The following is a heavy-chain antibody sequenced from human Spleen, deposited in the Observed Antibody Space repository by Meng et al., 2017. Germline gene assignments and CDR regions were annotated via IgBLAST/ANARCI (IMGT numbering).Heavy chain of an antibody. CDR1: GGSFSDYY. D-gene: IGHD4-11*01. CDR2: INHSGST. J-gene: IGHJ4*02. V-gene: IGHV4-34*01. Sequence: QLQQWGRGLLKPSETLALTCAVSGGSFSDYYWSWIRQPPGKGLEWIGEINHSGSTNYNPSLESRATISVDTSQNNLSLKLSSVTAADSAVYYCARGPTTMAHDFDYWGQGTLVTVSS. CDR3: ARGPTTMAHDFDY.